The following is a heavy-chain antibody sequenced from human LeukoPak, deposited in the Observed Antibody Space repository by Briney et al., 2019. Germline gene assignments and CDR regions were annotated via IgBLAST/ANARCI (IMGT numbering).Heavy chain of an antibody. CDR3: ARGFPIVVVVAATRVSNWFDP. CDR2: INHSGST. D-gene: IGHD2-15*01. Sequence: SETLSLTCAVYGGSFSGYYWSWIRQPPGKGLEWIGEINHSGSTNYNPSLKSRVTISVDTSKNQFSLKLSSVTAADPAVYYCARGFPIVVVVAATRVSNWFDPWGQGTLVTVSS. V-gene: IGHV4-34*01. CDR1: GGSFSGYY. J-gene: IGHJ5*02.